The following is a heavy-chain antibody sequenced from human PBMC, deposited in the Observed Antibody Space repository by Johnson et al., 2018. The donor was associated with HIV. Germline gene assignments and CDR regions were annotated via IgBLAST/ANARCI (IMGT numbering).Heavy chain of an antibody. CDR2: INSDGSST. CDR1: GFTFSSYW. J-gene: IGHJ3*02. D-gene: IGHD1-26*01. Sequence: VQLVESGGGLVQPGGSLRLSCAASGFTFSSYWMHWVRQAPGKGLVWVSRINSDGSSTSYADSVKGRFTISRDNSKNTLYLQMNSLRAEDTAVYYCAKGGGSYSDAFDIWGQGTMVTVSS. CDR3: AKGGGSYSDAFDI. V-gene: IGHV3-74*01.